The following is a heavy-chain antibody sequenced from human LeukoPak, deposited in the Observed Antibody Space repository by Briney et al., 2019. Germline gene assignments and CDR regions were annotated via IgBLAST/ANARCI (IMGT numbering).Heavy chain of an antibody. CDR2: ISSNGGST. D-gene: IGHD6-19*01. V-gene: IGHV3-64D*06. CDR3: VKDDMYIAVAPDY. J-gene: IGHJ4*02. Sequence: PGGSLRLSCSASGFTFSSYAMHWVRQAPGKGLEYVSAISSNGGSTYYADSVRGRFTISRDNSKNTLYLQMSSLRAEDTAVYYCVKDDMYIAVAPDYWGQGTLVTVSS. CDR1: GFTFSSYA.